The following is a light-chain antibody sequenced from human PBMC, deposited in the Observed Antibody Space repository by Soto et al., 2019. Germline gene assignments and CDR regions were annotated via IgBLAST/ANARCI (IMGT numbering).Light chain of an antibody. Sequence: QSVLTQPPSASGTPGQRVTISCSGSSSNIGSNYVYWYQQLPGSAPKLLIYRNDQRPSGVPDRFSASKSGTAASLAISGLRSEDEADYHCAAWDDTLNAVVYGGGTKLTVL. CDR1: SSNIGSNY. CDR2: RND. CDR3: AAWDDTLNAVV. V-gene: IGLV1-47*01. J-gene: IGLJ2*01.